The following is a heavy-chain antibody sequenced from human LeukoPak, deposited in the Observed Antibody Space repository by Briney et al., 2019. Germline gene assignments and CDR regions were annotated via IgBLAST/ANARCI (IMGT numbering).Heavy chain of an antibody. CDR3: ARAFQSLGGLSLPDY. J-gene: IGHJ4*02. V-gene: IGHV7-4-1*02. Sequence: ASVKVSCKASGSTFTSYAMKWVRQAPGQGLEWMGWIHPSTGNPTYAQGFTGRFVFSLDTSVSTTYLQISSLKAEDTAVYFCARAFQSLGGLSLPDYWGQGTLVTVSS. CDR1: GSTFTSYA. CDR2: IHPSTGNP. D-gene: IGHD3-16*02.